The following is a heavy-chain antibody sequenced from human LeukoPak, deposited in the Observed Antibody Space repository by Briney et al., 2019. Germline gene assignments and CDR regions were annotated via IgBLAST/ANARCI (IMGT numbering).Heavy chain of an antibody. J-gene: IGHJ6*02. CDR1: GGSFSDYF. D-gene: IGHD2-2*01. V-gene: IGHV4-34*01. Sequence: SETLSLTCAVYGGSFSDYFWGWIRQPPGKGLEWIGEINHSGRTYYNPSLKSRVTISVDTSMNQFSLNLSSVTAADTAVYYCARDVVVVLAAIHYGMDVWGQGTTVTVSS. CDR3: ARDVVVVLAAIHYGMDV. CDR2: INHSGRT.